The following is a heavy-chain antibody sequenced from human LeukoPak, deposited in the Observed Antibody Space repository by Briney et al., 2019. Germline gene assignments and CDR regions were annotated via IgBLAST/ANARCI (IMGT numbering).Heavy chain of an antibody. CDR3: ARDLGQRTAMVIPHFDY. D-gene: IGHD5-18*01. J-gene: IGHJ4*02. CDR1: GGTFSSYA. Sequence: ASVKVSCKASGGTFSSYAISWVRQAPGQGLEWMGWINTNTGNPTYAQGFTGRFVFSLDTSVSTAYLQISSLKAEDTAVYYCARDLGQRTAMVIPHFDYWGQGTLVTVSS. V-gene: IGHV7-4-1*02. CDR2: INTNTGNP.